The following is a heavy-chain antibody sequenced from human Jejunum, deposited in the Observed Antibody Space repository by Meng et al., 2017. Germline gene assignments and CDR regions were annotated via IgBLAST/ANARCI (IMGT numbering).Heavy chain of an antibody. CDR2: FDREDTET. CDR3: ATERGWLQSFLDY. J-gene: IGHJ4*02. CDR1: GHTLTELS. Sequence: ASVKVSCKVSGHTLTELSMHWVRQAPGKGLEWMGGFDREDTETIYAEKFQGRVTMTEDTSTDTAYMELSSLRSEDTAVYYCATERGWLQSFLDYWGQGTLVTV. V-gene: IGHV1-24*01. D-gene: IGHD5-24*01.